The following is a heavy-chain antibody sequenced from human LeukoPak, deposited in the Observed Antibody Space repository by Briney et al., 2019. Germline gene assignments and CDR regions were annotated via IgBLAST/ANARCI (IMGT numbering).Heavy chain of an antibody. V-gene: IGHV4-34*01. CDR2: INHSGST. Sequence: SETLSLTCAVYGGSFSGYYWSWIRQPPGKGLEWIGEINHSGSTNYNPSLKSRVTISVDTSKNQFSLKLKSVTAADTAVYFCARNWGAAGWSNYYGMDVWGQGTTVIVSS. D-gene: IGHD7-27*01. J-gene: IGHJ6*02. CDR3: ARNWGAAGWSNYYGMDV. CDR1: GGSFSGYY.